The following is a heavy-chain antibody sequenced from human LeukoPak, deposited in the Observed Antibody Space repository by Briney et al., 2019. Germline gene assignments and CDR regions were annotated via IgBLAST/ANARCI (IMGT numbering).Heavy chain of an antibody. Sequence: GGSLRLSCAASGFTFSSYAMHWVRQAPGKGLEWVAVISYDGSNKYYADSVKGRFTISRDNSKNTLYLQMNSLRAEDTAVYYCAVPAVAGDWFDPWGQGTLVTVSS. D-gene: IGHD6-19*01. V-gene: IGHV3-30-3*01. CDR3: AVPAVAGDWFDP. CDR1: GFTFSSYA. CDR2: ISYDGSNK. J-gene: IGHJ5*02.